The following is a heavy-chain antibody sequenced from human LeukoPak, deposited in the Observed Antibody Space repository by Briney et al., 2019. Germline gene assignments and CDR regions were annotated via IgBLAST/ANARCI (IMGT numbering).Heavy chain of an antibody. D-gene: IGHD5-24*01. CDR3: AREWLQFFDY. CDR2: ISSSGSTI. CDR1: GFTFSSYE. J-gene: IGHJ4*02. V-gene: IGHV3-48*03. Sequence: GGSLRLSCAASGFTFSSYEMNCVRQAPGKGLEWVSYISSSGSTIYYADSVKGRFTISRDNAKNSLYLQMNSLRAEDTAVYYCAREWLQFFDYWGQGTLVTVSS.